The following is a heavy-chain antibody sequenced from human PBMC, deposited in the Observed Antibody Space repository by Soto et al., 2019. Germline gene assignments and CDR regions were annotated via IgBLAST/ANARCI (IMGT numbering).Heavy chain of an antibody. Sequence: EVQLVESGGGLVQPGGSLRLSCAASGFTFSRYAMHWVRQAPGKGLEYVSAISSNGGSTYYANSVTGRFTISRDNSKNTLYLQMGSLRAEDMAVYYCAREGYCSSTSCYSFDYWGQGTLVTVSS. V-gene: IGHV3-64*01. CDR1: GFTFSRYA. J-gene: IGHJ4*02. D-gene: IGHD2-2*01. CDR2: ISSNGGST. CDR3: AREGYCSSTSCYSFDY.